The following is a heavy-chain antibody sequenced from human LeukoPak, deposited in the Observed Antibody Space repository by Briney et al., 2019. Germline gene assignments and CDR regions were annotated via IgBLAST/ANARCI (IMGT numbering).Heavy chain of an antibody. CDR3: VRYVGGSYPTFKDY. CDR2: VYYSGSI. Sequence: SETLSLTCSVSGGSISSFYWSWIRQPPGKGLEWIGYVYYSGSINYNPSPKSRVTISVDTSKNQVYLKLTSVTTAGTPASNSVRYVGGSYPTFKDYWGEGTLVTVSS. J-gene: IGHJ4*02. CDR1: GGSISSFY. V-gene: IGHV4-59*01. D-gene: IGHD3-16*02.